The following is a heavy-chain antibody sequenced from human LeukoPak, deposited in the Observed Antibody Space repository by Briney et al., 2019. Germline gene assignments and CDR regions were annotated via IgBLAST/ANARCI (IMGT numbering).Heavy chain of an antibody. V-gene: IGHV3-11*01. CDR2: ISGSGSTI. Sequence: GGSLRLSCAASGFTFSDYYMSWIRQAPGRGLEWVSYISGSGSTIYYADSVKGRFTISRDNAKNSLYLQMNSLRAEDTAVYYCARDQYYDSSGLTGYWGQGTLVTVSS. J-gene: IGHJ4*02. CDR1: GFTFSDYY. CDR3: ARDQYYDSSGLTGY. D-gene: IGHD3-22*01.